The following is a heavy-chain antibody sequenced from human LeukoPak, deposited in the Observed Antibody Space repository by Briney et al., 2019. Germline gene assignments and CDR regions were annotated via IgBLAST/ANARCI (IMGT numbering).Heavy chain of an antibody. J-gene: IGHJ4*02. D-gene: IGHD3-10*01. Sequence: GGSLRLSCAASGFTFDDYAMHWVRQAPGTGLEWVSGISWNSGSIGYADSVKGRFTISRDNAKNSLYLQMNSLRAEDTALYYCAKGGSGGAHFDYWGQGTLVTVSS. V-gene: IGHV3-9*01. CDR2: ISWNSGSI. CDR3: AKGGSGGAHFDY. CDR1: GFTFDDYA.